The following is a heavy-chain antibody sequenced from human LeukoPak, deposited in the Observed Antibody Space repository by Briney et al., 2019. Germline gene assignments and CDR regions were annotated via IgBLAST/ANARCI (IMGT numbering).Heavy chain of an antibody. V-gene: IGHV1-18*01. CDR3: AGAFIVVVPAAPYYMDV. CDR1: GYTFTSYG. CDR2: ISAYNGNT. J-gene: IGHJ6*03. Sequence: APVKVSCKASGYTFTSYGISWVRQAPGQGLEWMGWISAYNGNTNYAQKLQGRVTMTTDTSTSTAYMELRSLRSDDTAVYYCAGAFIVVVPAAPYYMDVWGKGTTVTVSS. D-gene: IGHD2-2*01.